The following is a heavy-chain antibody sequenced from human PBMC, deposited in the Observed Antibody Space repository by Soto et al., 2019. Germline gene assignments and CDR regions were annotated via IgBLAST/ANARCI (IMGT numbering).Heavy chain of an antibody. V-gene: IGHV3-7*03. CDR3: ARDGNDYNSRAFDI. J-gene: IGHJ3*02. CDR1: GVSFSSYW. D-gene: IGHD3-22*01. Sequence: HPGGSLRLSCAASGVSFSSYWMSWVRLVPGKGLELVANIKEDGSHKYYVDSVKGRFTISRDNARNSLFLQMNSLRADDTATYYCARDGNDYNSRAFDIWGQGTAVTVSS. CDR2: IKEDGSHK.